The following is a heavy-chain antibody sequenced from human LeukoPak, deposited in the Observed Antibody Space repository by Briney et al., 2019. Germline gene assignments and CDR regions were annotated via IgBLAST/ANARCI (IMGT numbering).Heavy chain of an antibody. D-gene: IGHD4-17*01. J-gene: IGHJ3*02. CDR3: ASSVSPTVTTSPFDAFDI. CDR1: GGTFSSYA. CDR2: VIPIFGTA. V-gene: IGHV1-69*13. Sequence: SVKVSCKASGGTFSSYATSWVRQAPGQGLEWMGGVIPIFGTANYAQKFQGRVTITADESTSTAYMELSSLGSEDTAVYYCASSVSPTVTTSPFDAFDIWGQGTMVTVSS.